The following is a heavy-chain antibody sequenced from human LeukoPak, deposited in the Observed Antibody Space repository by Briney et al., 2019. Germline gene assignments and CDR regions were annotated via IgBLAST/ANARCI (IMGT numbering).Heavy chain of an antibody. V-gene: IGHV1-69*06. CDR2: IIPIFGTA. Sequence: SVKVSCKASGGTFSSYAISWVRQAPGQGLEWMGGIIPIFGTANYAQKFQGRVTITADKSTSTAYMELSSMRSEDTAVYYCARGVNYDILTGYIFDYWGQGTLVTVSS. D-gene: IGHD3-9*01. CDR3: ARGVNYDILTGYIFDY. J-gene: IGHJ4*02. CDR1: GGTFSSYA.